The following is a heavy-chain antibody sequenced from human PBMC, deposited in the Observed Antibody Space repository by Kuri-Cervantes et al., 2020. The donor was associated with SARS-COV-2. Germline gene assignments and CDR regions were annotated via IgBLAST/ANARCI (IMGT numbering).Heavy chain of an antibody. V-gene: IGHV7-4-1*02. CDR1: GYTFTSYA. D-gene: IGHD6-19*01. CDR3: ARDAITPGYSSGWYPWDWFDP. Sequence: ASVKVSCKTSGYTFTSYAMNWVRQAPGQGLEWMGWINTNTGNPTYAQGFTGRFVFSLDTSVSTAYLQISSLKAEDTAVYYCARDAITPGYSSGWYPWDWFDPWGQGTLVTVSS. J-gene: IGHJ5*02. CDR2: INTNTGNP.